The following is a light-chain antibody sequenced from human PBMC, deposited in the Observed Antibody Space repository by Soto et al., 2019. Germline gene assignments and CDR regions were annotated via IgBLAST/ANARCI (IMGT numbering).Light chain of an antibody. V-gene: IGKV1-9*01. CDR1: QGISTY. CDR2: VAS. CDR3: QHLNSYPLT. Sequence: DIQLTQSPSFLSASVGDRVTIRCRASQGISTYLAWYQQKPGNAPKLLIHVASTLQRGVPSRFSGSGSGTEFTLTISSLQPEDFATYYCQHLNSYPLTFGGGTKVEIK. J-gene: IGKJ4*01.